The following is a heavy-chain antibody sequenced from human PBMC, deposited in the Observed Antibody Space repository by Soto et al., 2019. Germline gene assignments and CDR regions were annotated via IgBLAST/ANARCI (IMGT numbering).Heavy chain of an antibody. CDR2: IIPIFGTA. CDR3: EREWELLPNVGPIFDY. D-gene: IGHD1-26*01. V-gene: IGHV1-69*01. J-gene: IGHJ4*01. Sequence: QVQLVQSGAEVKKPGSSVKVSCKASGGTFSSYAISWVRQAPGQGLEWMGGIIPIFGTANYAQKFQGRVTITADESTSTAYMELSSLRSEDTAVYYCEREWELLPNVGPIFDYWGHGTLVTVSS. CDR1: GGTFSSYA.